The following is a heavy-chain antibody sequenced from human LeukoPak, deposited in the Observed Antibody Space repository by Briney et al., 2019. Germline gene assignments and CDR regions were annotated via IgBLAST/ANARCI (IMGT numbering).Heavy chain of an antibody. CDR1: GFTFSNYS. J-gene: IGHJ4*02. D-gene: IGHD3-10*01. CDR2: ISSRSSSI. V-gene: IGHV3-48*02. CDR3: ARVIRRFGEFSSDY. Sequence: GGTLRLYCAASGFTFSNYSMNWVRQAPGKGLEWVSYISSRSSSIYYLESVESRFTISSDNAKNSLFLQMNRLREEDTAVYYCARVIRRFGEFSSDYWGQGTLVTVSS.